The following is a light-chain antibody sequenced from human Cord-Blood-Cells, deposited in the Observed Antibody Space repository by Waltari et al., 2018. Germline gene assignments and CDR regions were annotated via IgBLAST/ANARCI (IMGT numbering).Light chain of an antibody. CDR1: QSISSY. CDR2: AAS. Sequence: DIQMTQSPSSLSASVGARVTIPCRASQSISSYLNWYQQKPGKAPKLLIYAASSLQSGVPSRFSGSGSGTDFTLTISSLQPEDFATYYCQQSYSTPRGTFGQGTKVEIK. J-gene: IGKJ1*01. V-gene: IGKV1-39*01. CDR3: QQSYSTPRGT.